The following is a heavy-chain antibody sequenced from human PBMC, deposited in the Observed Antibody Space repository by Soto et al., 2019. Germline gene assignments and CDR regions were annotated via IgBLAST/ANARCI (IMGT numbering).Heavy chain of an antibody. Sequence: QVQLVQSGAEVKKPGSSVKVSCKASGGTFSSYTISWVRQAPGQGLEWMGRIIPILGIANYAQKFQGRVTITADKSTSKAYIDLSRLRSEDTAVYYCERDLVARYCSSTSCSRDKYYYYMDVWGKGTTVTVSS. CDR1: GGTFSSYT. CDR3: ERDLVARYCSSTSCSRDKYYYYMDV. J-gene: IGHJ6*03. CDR2: IIPILGIA. D-gene: IGHD2-2*01. V-gene: IGHV1-69*08.